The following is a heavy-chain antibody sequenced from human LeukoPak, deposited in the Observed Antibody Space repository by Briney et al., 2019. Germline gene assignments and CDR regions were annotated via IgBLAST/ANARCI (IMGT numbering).Heavy chain of an antibody. CDR2: IGTAGDT. V-gene: IGHV3-13*01. CDR3: ARGQSADAFDI. CDR1: RFTFSSYD. Sequence: PGGSLRLSCAASRFTFSSYDMHWVRQATGKGLEWVSAIGTAGDTYYPGSVKGRFTISRENAKNSLYLQMNGLRAGDTAVYYCARGQSADAFDIWGQGTMVTVSS. J-gene: IGHJ3*02.